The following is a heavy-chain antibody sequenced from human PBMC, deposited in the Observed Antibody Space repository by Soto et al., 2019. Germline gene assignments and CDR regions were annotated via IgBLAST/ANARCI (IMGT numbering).Heavy chain of an antibody. Sequence: PGGSLRLSSAVSGFTLSNFWMHWFRQVPGKGLVWVSRISSDGSSTAYADSVKGRFTISRDNSKNTVYLQMNSLGAEDTAVYYCARITAPPFWGLGTLVTVSS. J-gene: IGHJ4*02. CDR2: ISSDGSST. D-gene: IGHD5-18*01. CDR3: ARITAPPF. CDR1: GFTLSNFW. V-gene: IGHV3-74*01.